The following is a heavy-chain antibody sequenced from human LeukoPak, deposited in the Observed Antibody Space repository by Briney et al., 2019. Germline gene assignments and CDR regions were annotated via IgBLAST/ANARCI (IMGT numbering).Heavy chain of an antibody. CDR1: GCSISSYY. D-gene: IGHD5-18*01. Sequence: PETLSLTCTVSGCSISSYYWNWIRQPPGKGLEWIGYIYYSGSSNYNPSLKSRVTISVDTSKNQFSLKLTSVTAADTAEYYCARHAVRGYSYLDYWGQGTLVTVSS. V-gene: IGHV4-59*08. J-gene: IGHJ4*02. CDR2: IYYSGSS. CDR3: ARHAVRGYSYLDY.